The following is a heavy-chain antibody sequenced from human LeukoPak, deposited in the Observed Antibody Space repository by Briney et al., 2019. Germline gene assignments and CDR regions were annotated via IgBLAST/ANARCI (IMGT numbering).Heavy chain of an antibody. CDR1: GGSISSSSYY. CDR3: ASGGVVVVPLPEGWFDP. V-gene: IGHV4-39*01. J-gene: IGHJ5*02. D-gene: IGHD2-15*01. Sequence: PSETLSLTCTVPGGSISSSSYYWGWIRQPPGKGLEWIGSIYYSGSTYYNPSLKSRVTISVDTSKNQFSLKLSSVTAADTAVYYCASGGVVVVPLPEGWFDPWGQGTLVTVSS. CDR2: IYYSGST.